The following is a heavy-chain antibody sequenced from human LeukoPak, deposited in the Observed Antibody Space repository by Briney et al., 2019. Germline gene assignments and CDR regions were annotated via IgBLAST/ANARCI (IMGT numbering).Heavy chain of an antibody. CDR1: GFTFSSYS. CDR2: ISSSSSYI. D-gene: IGHD6-19*01. CDR3: ASPIAVAGTTGGG. J-gene: IGHJ4*02. Sequence: PGGSLRLSCAASGFTFSSYSMNWVRQAPGKGLEWVSSISSSSSYIYYVDPVKGRFTISRDNAKNSLYLQMNSLRAEDTAVYYCASPIAVAGTTGGGWGQGTLVTVSS. V-gene: IGHV3-21*01.